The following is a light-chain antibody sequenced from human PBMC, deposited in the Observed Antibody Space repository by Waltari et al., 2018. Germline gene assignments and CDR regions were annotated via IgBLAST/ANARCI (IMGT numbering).Light chain of an antibody. J-gene: IGKJ4*01. V-gene: IGKV2-40*01. Sequence: DIVMTQTPLSLPITPGEPASISCRSSQSLLHSNGNTYLHWYLQKPGQSPQLLIYGGSNRASGVPDRFSGSGSGTDFTLKISKVEAEDVGVYYCVQAIAFPLTFGGETKVEIK. CDR1: QSLLHSNGNTY. CDR3: VQAIAFPLT. CDR2: GGS.